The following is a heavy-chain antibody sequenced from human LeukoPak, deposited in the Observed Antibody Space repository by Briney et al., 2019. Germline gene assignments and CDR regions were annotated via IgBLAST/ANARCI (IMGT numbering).Heavy chain of an antibody. CDR3: ARVQGGGFRTADS. CDR1: GFTFSSYA. Sequence: GGSLRLSCAASGFTFSSYAMSWVRQAPGKGLEWVSGISGSDGSTYYADAVKGRFTISRDNSKNTLFLQMNSLRGEDTAMYYCARVQGGGFRTADSWGQGTLVTVSS. V-gene: IGHV3-23*01. D-gene: IGHD1-14*01. CDR2: ISGSDGST. J-gene: IGHJ4*02.